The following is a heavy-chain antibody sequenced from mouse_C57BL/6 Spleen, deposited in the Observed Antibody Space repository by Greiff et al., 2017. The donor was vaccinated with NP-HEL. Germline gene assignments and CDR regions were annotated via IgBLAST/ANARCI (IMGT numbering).Heavy chain of an antibody. CDR3: AIWKEDYYYDGYAMDY. Sequence: EVQRVESGGDLVKPGGSLKLSCAASGFTFSSYGMSWVRQTPDKRLEWVATISSGGSYTYYPDSVKGRFTISRDNAKNTLYLQMSSLKSEDTAMYYCAIWKEDYYYDGYAMDYWGQGTSVTVSS. CDR2: ISSGGSYT. V-gene: IGHV5-6*01. D-gene: IGHD2-4*01. CDR1: GFTFSSYG. J-gene: IGHJ4*01.